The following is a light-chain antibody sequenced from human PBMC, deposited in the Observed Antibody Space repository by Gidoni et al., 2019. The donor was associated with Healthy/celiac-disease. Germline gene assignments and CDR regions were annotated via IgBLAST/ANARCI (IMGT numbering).Light chain of an antibody. CDR2: KAS. V-gene: IGKV1-5*03. Sequence: DIQMPQSPSTLSASVGDRVTIPCRASQSISSWLAWYQQKPGKAPKLLIYKASSLESGVPSRFSGSGSGTEFTLTISSLQPDDFATYYCQQYNSYWLTFGGGTKVEIK. J-gene: IGKJ4*01. CDR1: QSISSW. CDR3: QQYNSYWLT.